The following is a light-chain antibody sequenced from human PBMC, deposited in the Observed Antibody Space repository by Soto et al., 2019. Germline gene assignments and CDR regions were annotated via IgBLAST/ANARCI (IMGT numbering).Light chain of an antibody. J-gene: IGKJ5*01. V-gene: IGKV3-20*01. CDR1: QSVSNY. Sequence: EIVLTQSPGTLSLSPGERATLSCRASQSVSNYLAWYQQKPGQAPRLLIYGASSRATGIPDRFSGGGSGTDFTLTLSSLEPEDLAVSYCQQYGSSPITFGQGKRLAIK. CDR2: GAS. CDR3: QQYGSSPIT.